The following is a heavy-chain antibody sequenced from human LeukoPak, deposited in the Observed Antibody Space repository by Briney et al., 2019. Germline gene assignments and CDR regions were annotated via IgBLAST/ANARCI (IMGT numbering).Heavy chain of an antibody. CDR2: IYPGDSNT. CDR3: ARRNAGDYFDY. CDR1: GYRFTTYW. V-gene: IGHV5-51*01. J-gene: IGHJ4*02. Sequence: GESLKISCKGSGYRFTTYWIGWVRQMPGKGLEWMGIIYPGDSNTRYSPSFQGQVTISADRSISIAFLQWSSLKASDTAMYYCARRNAGDYFDYWGQGTLVTVSS. D-gene: IGHD1-26*01.